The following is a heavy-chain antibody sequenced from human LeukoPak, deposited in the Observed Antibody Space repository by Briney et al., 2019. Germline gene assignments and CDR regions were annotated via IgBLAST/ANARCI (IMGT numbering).Heavy chain of an antibody. CDR3: ARALGSSGWYAY. CDR1: GYTFTIYY. J-gene: IGHJ4*02. V-gene: IGHV1-46*01. D-gene: IGHD6-19*01. CDR2: INTSGGST. Sequence: ASVKVSSKASGYTFTIYYMHWVRQAPGQGLEWMGLINTSGGSTSYAQKFQGRVTMTRDTSTSTVYMELSSLRSEDTAVYYCARALGSSGWYAYWGQGTLVTVSS.